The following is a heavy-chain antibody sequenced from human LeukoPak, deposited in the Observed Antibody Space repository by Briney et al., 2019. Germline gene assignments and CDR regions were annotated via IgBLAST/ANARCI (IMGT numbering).Heavy chain of an antibody. J-gene: IGHJ4*02. CDR3: ARGHSRSGYYYGFDY. Sequence: ASVKVSCKASGYTFTSYDINWERQATGQGLEWMGWMNPNSGNTGYAQKFQGRVTITRNTSISTAYMELSSLRSEDTAVYYCARGHSRSGYYYGFDYWGQGTLVTVSS. D-gene: IGHD3-22*01. CDR2: MNPNSGNT. V-gene: IGHV1-8*03. CDR1: GYTFTSYD.